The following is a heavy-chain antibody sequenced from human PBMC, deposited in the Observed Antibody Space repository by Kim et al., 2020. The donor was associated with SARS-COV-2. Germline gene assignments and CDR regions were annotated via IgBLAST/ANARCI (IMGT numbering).Heavy chain of an antibody. J-gene: IGHJ3*02. V-gene: IGHV3-9*01. Sequence: GGSLRLSCAASGFTFDDYAMHWVRQAPGKGLEWVSGISWNSGSIGYADSVKGRFTISRDNAKNSLYLQMNSLRAEDTALYYCAKDASSGWPVVAAFDIWGQGTMVTVSS. CDR2: ISWNSGSI. CDR3: AKDASSGWPVVAAFDI. D-gene: IGHD6-19*01. CDR1: GFTFDDYA.